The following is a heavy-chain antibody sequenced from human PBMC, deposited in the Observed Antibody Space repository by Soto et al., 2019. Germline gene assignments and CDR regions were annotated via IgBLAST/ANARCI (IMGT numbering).Heavy chain of an antibody. Sequence: EVQLVESGGGLVKPGGSLRLSCAASGFTFSSYSMNWVRQAPGKGLEWVSSISSSSSYIYYADSVKGRFTISRDNAKKSLYMQMNSLRAEDTAVYYSARDVYSSSRYFDYWGQGTLVTVSS. J-gene: IGHJ4*02. CDR1: GFTFSSYS. CDR3: ARDVYSSSRYFDY. D-gene: IGHD6-6*01. V-gene: IGHV3-21*01. CDR2: ISSSSSYI.